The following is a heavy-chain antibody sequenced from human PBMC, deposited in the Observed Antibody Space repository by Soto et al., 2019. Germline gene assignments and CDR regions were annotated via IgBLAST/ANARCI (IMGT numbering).Heavy chain of an antibody. D-gene: IGHD3-22*01. CDR3: ASTPPIADYYDSSGYPLTLDY. CDR2: IYYSGST. CDR1: GGSISSSSYY. Sequence: SETLSLTCTVSGGSISSSSYYWGWIRQPPGKGLEWIGSIYYSGSTYYNPSLKSRVTISVDTSKNQFSLKLSSVTAADTAVYYCASTPPIADYYDSSGYPLTLDYWGQGTLVTVSS. J-gene: IGHJ4*02. V-gene: IGHV4-39*07.